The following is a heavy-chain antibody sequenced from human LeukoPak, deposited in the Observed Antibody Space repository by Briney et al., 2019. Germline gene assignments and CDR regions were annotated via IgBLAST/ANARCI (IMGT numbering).Heavy chain of an antibody. CDR3: ARRSESGWYTHDY. CDR1: GGSISSSNW. D-gene: IGHD6-19*01. CDR2: IYHSGST. J-gene: IGHJ4*02. V-gene: IGHV4-4*02. Sequence: SGTLSLTCAVSGGSISSSNWWSWVRQPPGKGLEWIGEIYHSGSTNYNPSLKSRVTISVDKSKNQFSLKLSSVTAADTAVYYCARRSESGWYTHDYWGQGTLVTVSS.